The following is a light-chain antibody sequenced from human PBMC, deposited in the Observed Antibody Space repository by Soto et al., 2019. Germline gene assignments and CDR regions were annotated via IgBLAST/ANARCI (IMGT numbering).Light chain of an antibody. V-gene: IGLV2-23*02. CDR3: CSYAGSSTFVAVV. J-gene: IGLJ2*01. CDR1: SSDVGSYNL. CDR2: EVS. Sequence: QAVVTQPASVSGSPGQSITISCTGTSSDVGSYNLVSWYQQHPGKAPKLMIYEVSKRPSGVSNRFSGSKSGNTASLTISGLQAEDEADYYCCSYAGSSTFVAVVFGGGTKLTVL.